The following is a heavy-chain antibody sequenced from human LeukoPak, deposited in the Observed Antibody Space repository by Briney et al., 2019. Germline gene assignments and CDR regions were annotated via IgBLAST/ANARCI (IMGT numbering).Heavy chain of an antibody. D-gene: IGHD3-22*01. Sequence: PSETLSLTCTVSGGSISSYYWSWIRQPPGKGLEWIGYIYYSGSTNYNPSLKSRVTISVDTSKNQFSLKLSSVTAADTAVYYCARGDSSGYPYYFDYWGQGTLVTVSS. CDR3: ARGDSSGYPYYFDY. CDR1: GGSISSYY. V-gene: IGHV4-59*12. CDR2: IYYSGST. J-gene: IGHJ4*02.